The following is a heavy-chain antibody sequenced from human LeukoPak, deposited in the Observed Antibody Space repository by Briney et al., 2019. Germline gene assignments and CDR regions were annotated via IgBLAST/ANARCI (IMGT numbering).Heavy chain of an antibody. V-gene: IGHV4-34*01. Sequence: SETRSLTCAVYGGAFSGHYWTWIRKSPGKGLEWIGESTHSGSTNYNPSLKSRLTISVDTFKNQFSLKLTSVSAADTAVYHCARGRTGAAALDFWGPGTLVTVSS. CDR1: GGAFSGHY. D-gene: IGHD6-25*01. J-gene: IGHJ4*02. CDR3: ARGRTGAAALDF. CDR2: STHSGST.